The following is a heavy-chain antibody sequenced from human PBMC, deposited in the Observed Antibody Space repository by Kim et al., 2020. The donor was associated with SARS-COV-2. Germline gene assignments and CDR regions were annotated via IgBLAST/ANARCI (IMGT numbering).Heavy chain of an antibody. V-gene: IGHV4-34*01. CDR1: GGSFSGYY. CDR3: ARGRGYSYGRGGRFDY. CDR2: INHSGST. J-gene: IGHJ4*01. Sequence: SETLSLTCAVYGGSFSGYYWSWIRQPPGKGLEWIGEINHSGSTNYNPSLKSRVTISVDTSKNQFSLKLSSVTAADTAVYYCARGRGYSYGRGGRFDYWG. D-gene: IGHD5-18*01.